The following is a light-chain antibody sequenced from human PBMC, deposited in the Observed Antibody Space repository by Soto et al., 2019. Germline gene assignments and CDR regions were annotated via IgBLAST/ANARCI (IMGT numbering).Light chain of an antibody. CDR3: QQYGSSPRT. V-gene: IGKV3-20*01. CDR1: QSVSSSY. Sequence: EIVMTQSPGTLSLSPGERATLSCRASQSVSSSYLAWYQQKPGQAPRLIIYGASSRATGIPERFSGSGSGTDFTLTISRLEPEDFAVYYCQQYGSSPRTFGQGTKVEIK. CDR2: GAS. J-gene: IGKJ1*01.